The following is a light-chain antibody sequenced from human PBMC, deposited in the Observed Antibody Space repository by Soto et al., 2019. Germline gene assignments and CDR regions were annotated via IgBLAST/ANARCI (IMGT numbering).Light chain of an antibody. CDR2: AAS. CDR1: QRISSY. Sequence: DIQMTQSPSSLSASVGDRVTITCRASQRISSYLNWYQQKPGKAPKLLIYAASSLQSGVPSRFSGSGSGTDFTLTISSLQLEDFVTYYCQQSYSTRLTFGGGTKVEIK. J-gene: IGKJ4*01. V-gene: IGKV1-39*01. CDR3: QQSYSTRLT.